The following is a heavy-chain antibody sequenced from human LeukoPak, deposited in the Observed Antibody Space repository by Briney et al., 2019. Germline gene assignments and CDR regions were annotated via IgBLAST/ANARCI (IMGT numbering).Heavy chain of an antibody. V-gene: IGHV3-48*01. D-gene: IGHD4-17*01. Sequence: PGGSLGLSCAASGFTFSSYAMNWVRQAPGKGLEWISFISSNSRTILYTDSVKGRFTTSRDNAKNSLYLQMNNLRVEDSAVYYCARDVGVYGDYAILGYWGQGTLVTVSS. J-gene: IGHJ4*02. CDR2: ISSNSRTI. CDR1: GFTFSSYA. CDR3: ARDVGVYGDYAILGY.